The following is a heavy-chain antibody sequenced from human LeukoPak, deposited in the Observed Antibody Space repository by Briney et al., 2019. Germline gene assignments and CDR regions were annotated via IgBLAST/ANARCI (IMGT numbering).Heavy chain of an antibody. CDR2: ICYSGST. J-gene: IGHJ4*02. CDR3: AREPVALLRGLAFDY. CDR1: GGSISSGGYY. Sequence: SETLSLTCTVSGGSISSGGYYWSWFRQHPGKGLEGIGYICYSGSTYYNPSLKSRVTISVDTSKNQFSLKLSSVTAADTAVYYCAREPVALLRGLAFDYWGQGTLVTVSS. D-gene: IGHD1-26*01. V-gene: IGHV4-31*03.